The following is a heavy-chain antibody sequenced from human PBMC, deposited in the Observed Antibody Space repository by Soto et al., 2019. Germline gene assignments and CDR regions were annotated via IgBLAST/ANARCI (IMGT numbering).Heavy chain of an antibody. CDR2: IIPIFGKP. Sequence: QVQLVQSGAEVRKPGSSVKLSCKASGDTFSSYAFGWVRQAPGQGLEWMGGIIPIFGKPKYAQRFQGRVTISADRSTSTVYMELSRLRAEDAAVYYCARAGYCSGSSCYWFDYWGQGTLVTASS. CDR3: ARAGYCSGSSCYWFDY. J-gene: IGHJ4*02. D-gene: IGHD2-15*01. V-gene: IGHV1-69*06. CDR1: GDTFSSYA.